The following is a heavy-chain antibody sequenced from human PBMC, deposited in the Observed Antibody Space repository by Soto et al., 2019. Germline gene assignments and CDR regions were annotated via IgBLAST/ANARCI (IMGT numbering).Heavy chain of an antibody. CDR2: VGGSGDST. V-gene: IGHV3-23*01. CDR1: GFTFSNYA. D-gene: IGHD2-15*01. CDR3: AKSPLGYCSGGSCYPPHYFDY. J-gene: IGHJ4*02. Sequence: SLRLPCAASGFTFSNYAMSWVRQAPGKGLEWVSGVGGSGDSTYYADSVKGRFTISRDNSKDTLYLQMNSLRAEDTAVYYCAKSPLGYCSGGSCYPPHYFDYWGQGTLVTVSS.